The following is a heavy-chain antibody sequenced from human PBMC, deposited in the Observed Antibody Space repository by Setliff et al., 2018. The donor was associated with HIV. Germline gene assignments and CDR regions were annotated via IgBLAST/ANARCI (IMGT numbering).Heavy chain of an antibody. D-gene: IGHD3-10*01. J-gene: IGHJ6*04. CDR3: SRGKGVGGVVITGGLDV. CDR2: MNPNTGVS. CDR1: GHTFTNVD. Sequence: ASVKVSCKASGHTFTNVDIHWLRRATGQGLEWMGWMNPNTGVSGYALKFQARVTMTRDTSISTAYMELSSLTSEDTAVSYCSRGKGVGGVVITGGLDVWGKGTTVTVSS. V-gene: IGHV1-8*01.